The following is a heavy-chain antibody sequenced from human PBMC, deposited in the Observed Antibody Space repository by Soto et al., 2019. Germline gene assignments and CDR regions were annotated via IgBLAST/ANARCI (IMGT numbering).Heavy chain of an antibody. D-gene: IGHD3-16*02. J-gene: IGHJ6*02. CDR3: ARGGRYPQDYYYYGMDV. CDR1: GFTFSSYS. CDR2: ISSSSSTI. V-gene: IGHV3-48*02. Sequence: EVQLVESGGGLVQPGGSLRLSCAASGFTFSSYSMNWVRQAPGKGLEWVSYISSSSSTIYYADSVKGRFTISRDNAKNSLYLQMNSLRDEDTAVYYCARGGRYPQDYYYYGMDVWGQGTTVTVSS.